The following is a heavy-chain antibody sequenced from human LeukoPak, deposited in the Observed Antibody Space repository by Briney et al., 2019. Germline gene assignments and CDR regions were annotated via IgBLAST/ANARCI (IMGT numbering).Heavy chain of an antibody. J-gene: IGHJ6*02. Sequence: GRSLRLSCAASGFTFSSYGMHWVRQAPGKGLEWVAVIWYDGSNKYYADSVKGRFTISRDNSKNTLYLQMNSLRAEDTAVYYCARKEGGHIVVVPAAPTTSGMDVWGQGTTVTASS. D-gene: IGHD2-2*01. CDR2: IWYDGSNK. CDR1: GFTFSSYG. V-gene: IGHV3-33*01. CDR3: ARKEGGHIVVVPAAPTTSGMDV.